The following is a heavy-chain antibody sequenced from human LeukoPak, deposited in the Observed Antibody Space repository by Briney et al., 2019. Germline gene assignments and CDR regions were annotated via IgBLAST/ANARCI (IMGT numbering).Heavy chain of an antibody. J-gene: IGHJ6*03. Sequence: GASVKVSCKASGYTFTSYYMHWVRQAPGQGLEWMGIVNPSGGSTSYAQKFQGRVTMTRDMSTSTVYMELSSLRSEDTAVYYCASSPKAAAGIPSYMDVWGKGTTVTVSS. CDR3: ASSPKAAAGIPSYMDV. CDR1: GYTFTSYY. V-gene: IGHV1-46*01. CDR2: VNPSGGST. D-gene: IGHD6-13*01.